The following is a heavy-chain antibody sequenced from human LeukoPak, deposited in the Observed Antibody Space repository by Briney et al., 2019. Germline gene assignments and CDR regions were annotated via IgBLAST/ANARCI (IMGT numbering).Heavy chain of an antibody. V-gene: IGHV1-24*01. CDR1: GYTLTELS. J-gene: IGHJ3*02. D-gene: IGHD6-6*01. CDR3: ATDMGSSEDAFDI. CDR2: FDPEDGET. Sequence: GASVKVSCKVSGYTLTELSMHWVRQAPGKGLERMGGFDPEDGETIYAQKFQGRVTMTEDTSTDTAYMELSSLRSEDTAVYYCATDMGSSEDAFDIWGQGTMVTVSS.